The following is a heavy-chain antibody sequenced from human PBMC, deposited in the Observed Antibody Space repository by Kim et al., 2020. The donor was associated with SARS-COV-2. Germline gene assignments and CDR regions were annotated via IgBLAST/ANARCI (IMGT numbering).Heavy chain of an antibody. V-gene: IGHV3-30*18. Sequence: GGSLRLSCAASGFTFSSYGMHWVRQAPGKGLEWVAVISYDGSNKYYADSVKGRFTISRDNSKNTLYLQMNSLRAEDTAVYYCAKADGSGSYYQNYYYYYGMDVWGQGTTVTVSS. D-gene: IGHD3-10*01. CDR3: AKADGSGSYYQNYYYYYGMDV. CDR2: ISYDGSNK. J-gene: IGHJ6*02. CDR1: GFTFSSYG.